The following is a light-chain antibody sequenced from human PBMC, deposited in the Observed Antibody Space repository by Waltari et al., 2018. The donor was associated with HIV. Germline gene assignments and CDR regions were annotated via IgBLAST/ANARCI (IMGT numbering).Light chain of an antibody. Sequence: QPALTQPPSASGTPGKRVTITCSGSASYIGDNLVYRRQQTVSKTPNLVTYQQHLRTAPKLLIYNTEQRPSGVPDRFSGSNSGTSSALTLSGLRSEDEADYYCASWADSLSGHVAFGGGTRVTVL. CDR1: ASYIGDNL. V-gene: IGLV1-47*02. CDR2: NTE. J-gene: IGLJ2*01. CDR3: ASWADSLSGHVA.